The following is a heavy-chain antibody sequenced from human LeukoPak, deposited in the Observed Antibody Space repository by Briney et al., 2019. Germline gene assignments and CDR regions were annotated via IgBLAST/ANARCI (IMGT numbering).Heavy chain of an antibody. Sequence: ASVKVSCKASGYTFTSYYMHWVRQAPGQGLEWMGIINPSGGSTSYAQKFQGRVTMTRDMSTSTAYMELSRLRSDDTAVYYCARAYYYDSSGYEVGFDYWGQGTLVTVSS. J-gene: IGHJ4*02. D-gene: IGHD3-22*01. CDR3: ARAYYYDSSGYEVGFDY. CDR1: GYTFTSYY. V-gene: IGHV1-46*01. CDR2: INPSGGST.